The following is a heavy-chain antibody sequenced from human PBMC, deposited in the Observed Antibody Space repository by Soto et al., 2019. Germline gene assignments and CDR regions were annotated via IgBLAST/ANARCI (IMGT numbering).Heavy chain of an antibody. CDR2: INSDGSTT. V-gene: IGHV3-74*01. CDR3: ARIPPGWGGGQLVLDY. D-gene: IGHD6-13*01. J-gene: IGHJ4*02. Sequence: EVQLVESGGGLVQPGGSLRLSCAASGFTFSTFWMHWVRQAPGKGLVWVSRINSDGSTTTYADSVKGRFTISRDNAKNTLYLEINSLRVEDMAVYYCARIPPGWGGGQLVLDYWGQGTLVTVSS. CDR1: GFTFSTFW.